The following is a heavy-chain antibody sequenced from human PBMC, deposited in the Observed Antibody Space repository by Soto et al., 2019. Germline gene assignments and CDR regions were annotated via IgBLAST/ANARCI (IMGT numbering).Heavy chain of an antibody. CDR2: ISYDGSNK. J-gene: IGHJ4*02. CDR3: ASDSSPSS. D-gene: IGHD2-2*01. V-gene: IGHV3-30-3*01. CDR1: GFTFSSYA. Sequence: QVQLVESGGGVVQPGRSLRLSCAASGFTFSSYAMHWVRQAPGKGLEWVAVISYDGSNKYYADSVKGRFTISRDNSKNTLYLQMISLRAEDTAVYYCASDSSPSSWGQGTLVTVSS.